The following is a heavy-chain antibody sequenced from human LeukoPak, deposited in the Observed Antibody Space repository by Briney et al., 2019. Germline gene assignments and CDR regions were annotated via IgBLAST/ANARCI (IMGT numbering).Heavy chain of an antibody. D-gene: IGHD3-10*01. CDR1: GFTFSSYE. V-gene: IGHV3-48*03. J-gene: IGHJ5*02. Sequence: GGSLRLSCAASGFTFSSYEMNWVRQAPGKGLEWVSYISSSGSTIYYADSVKGRFTISRDNAKNSLYLQMNSLRAEDTAAYYCARGDYHSGSYYSPSWFDPWCQGTLVTVSS. CDR3: ARGDYHSGSYYSPSWFDP. CDR2: ISSSGSTI.